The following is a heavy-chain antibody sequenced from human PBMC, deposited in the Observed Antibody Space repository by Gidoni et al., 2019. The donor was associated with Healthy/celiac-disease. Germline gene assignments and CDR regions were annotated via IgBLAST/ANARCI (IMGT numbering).Heavy chain of an antibody. J-gene: IGHJ4*02. D-gene: IGHD4-17*01. CDR1: GFTFSRYS. Sequence: EVQLVESGGGLVKPGGSLRLACAASGFTFSRYSMNWVRQAPGKGLEWFSSISRSSSYIYYADSVKGRFTISRDNAKNSLYLQMNSLRAEDTAVYYCARESDDYGDYPVFWGQGTLVTVSS. CDR3: ARESDDYGDYPVF. CDR2: ISRSSSYI. V-gene: IGHV3-21*01.